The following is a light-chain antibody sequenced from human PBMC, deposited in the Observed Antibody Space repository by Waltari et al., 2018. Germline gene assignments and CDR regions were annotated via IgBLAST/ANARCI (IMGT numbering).Light chain of an antibody. J-gene: IGLJ2*01. CDR2: KDS. CDR3: QSADSSGDYVV. V-gene: IGLV3-25*03. Sequence: SYELTQPPSVSVSPGQTARIPCPGDAFPKKYSYWYQQKPGQAPILVMFKDSERPSEIPERFSGSSSGTTVTLTISGVQAEDEADYYCQSADSSGDYVVFGGGTKLTVL. CDR1: AFPKKY.